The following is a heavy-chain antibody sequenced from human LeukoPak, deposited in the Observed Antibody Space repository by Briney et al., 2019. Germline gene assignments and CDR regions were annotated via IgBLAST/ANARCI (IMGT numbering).Heavy chain of an antibody. J-gene: IGHJ5*02. CDR1: GFVFCRYW. V-gene: IGHV3-7*01. CDR2: INEDGSEN. CDR3: ARASAGIAVVGRFDP. Sequence: PGGSLRLSCAASGFVFCRYWISWIRQAPGQGLEWVANINEDGSENYYVDSVKGRFTISRDNVKNSLYLQMNSLRAEDTAVYYCARASAGIAVVGRFDPWGQGTLVTVSS. D-gene: IGHD6-19*01.